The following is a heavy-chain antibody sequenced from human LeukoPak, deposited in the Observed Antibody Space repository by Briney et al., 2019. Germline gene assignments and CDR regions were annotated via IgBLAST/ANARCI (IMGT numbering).Heavy chain of an antibody. D-gene: IGHD3-10*01. CDR2: ISAYNGNT. CDR3: ATGKVVLLWFGEPFDY. Sequence: ASVKVSCKASGYTFTSYGISWVRQAPGQGLEWMGWISAYNGNTNYAQKLQGRVTMTEDTSTDTAYMELSSLRSEDTAVYYCATGKVVLLWFGEPFDYWGQGTLVTVSS. J-gene: IGHJ4*02. CDR1: GYTFTSYG. V-gene: IGHV1-18*01.